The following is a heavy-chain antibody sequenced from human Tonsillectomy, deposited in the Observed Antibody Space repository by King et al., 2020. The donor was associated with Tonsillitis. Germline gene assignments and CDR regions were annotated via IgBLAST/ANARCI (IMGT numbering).Heavy chain of an antibody. CDR2: IIPIFGTT. CDR3: AGYSSSWYREYFQH. Sequence: VQLVESGAEVKKPGSSVKVSCKTSGGTFSSYAISRVRQSPGQGLEWMGGIIPIFGTTNYAQKFQGRVTITVDESTRTAYMELSSLRSEETAVYYCAGYSSSWYREYFQHWGQGTLVTVSS. V-gene: IGHV1-69*01. J-gene: IGHJ1*01. CDR1: GGTFSSYA. D-gene: IGHD6-13*01.